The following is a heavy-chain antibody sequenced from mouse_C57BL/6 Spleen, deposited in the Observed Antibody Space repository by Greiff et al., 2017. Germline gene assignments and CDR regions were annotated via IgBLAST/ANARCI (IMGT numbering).Heavy chain of an antibody. V-gene: IGHV1-54*01. CDR1: GYAFTNYL. CDR3: SRERGDYFDY. CDR2: INPGSGST. J-gene: IGHJ2*01. Sequence: QVQLQQSGAELVRPGTSVKVSCKASGYAFTNYLIEWVKQRPGQGLEWIGVINPGSGSTNYNEKFKGKATLTADKSSSTAYMHLSSLTSEDSAVYFCSRERGDYFDYWGQGTTLTVSS.